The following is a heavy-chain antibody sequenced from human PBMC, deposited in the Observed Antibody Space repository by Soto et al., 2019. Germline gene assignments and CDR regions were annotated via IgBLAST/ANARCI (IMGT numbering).Heavy chain of an antibody. CDR1: GFTFSSYS. CDR2: ISSSSSYI. D-gene: IGHD2-2*02. J-gene: IGHJ6*03. CDR3: AREKELVVPAVRPYYYYYMDV. V-gene: IGHV3-21*01. Sequence: GGSLRLSCAASGFTFSSYSMNWVRQAPGKGLEWVSSISSSSSYIYYADSVKGRFTISRDNAKNSLYLQMNSLRAEDTAVYYCAREKELVVPAVRPYYYYYMDVWGKGTTVTVSS.